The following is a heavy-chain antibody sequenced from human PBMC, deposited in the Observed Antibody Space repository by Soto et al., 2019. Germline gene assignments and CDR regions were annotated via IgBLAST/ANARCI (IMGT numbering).Heavy chain of an antibody. V-gene: IGHV4-61*01. Sequence: SETLSLTCTVSGGSVSSGSYYWSWIRQPPGKGLEWIGYIYYSGSTNYNPSLKSRVTISVDTSKNQFSLKLSSVTAADTAVYYCARGSGVTTVTTFDYWGQGTLVTVSS. CDR2: IYYSGST. J-gene: IGHJ4*02. CDR1: GGSVSSGSYY. D-gene: IGHD4-17*01. CDR3: ARGSGVTTVTTFDY.